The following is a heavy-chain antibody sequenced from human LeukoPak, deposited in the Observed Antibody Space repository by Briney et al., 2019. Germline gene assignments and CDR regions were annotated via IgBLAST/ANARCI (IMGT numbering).Heavy chain of an antibody. J-gene: IGHJ3*02. V-gene: IGHV3-33*06. CDR3: AKDSFGGYCSGGSCYGASDI. Sequence: GRSLRLSCAASGFTFSSYGMHWVRQAPGKGLEWVAVIWYDGSNKYYADSVKGRFTISRDNSKNTLYLQMNSLRAEDTAVYYCAKDSFGGYCSGGSCYGASDIWGQGTMVTVSS. CDR2: IWYDGSNK. CDR1: GFTFSSYG. D-gene: IGHD2-15*01.